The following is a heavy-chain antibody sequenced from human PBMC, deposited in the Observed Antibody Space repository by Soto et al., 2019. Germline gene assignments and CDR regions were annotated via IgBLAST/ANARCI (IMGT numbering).Heavy chain of an antibody. CDR1: GFTFSSYA. V-gene: IGHV3-23*01. J-gene: IGHJ4*02. D-gene: IGHD1-26*01. Sequence: EVQLLESGGGLVQPGGSLRLSCAASGFTFSSYAMSWVRQAPGKGLEWVSAISGSGGSTYYADSVKGRFTISRDNSKNTLYLQMNSLRAEDTAVYYCAKDYYAGRSWELPDWDYWGQGTLVTVSS. CDR3: AKDYYAGRSWELPDWDY. CDR2: ISGSGGST.